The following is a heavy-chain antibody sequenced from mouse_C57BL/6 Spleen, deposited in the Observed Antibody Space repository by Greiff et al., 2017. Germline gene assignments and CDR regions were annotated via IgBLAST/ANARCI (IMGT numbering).Heavy chain of an antibody. D-gene: IGHD1-1*01. V-gene: IGHV5-17*01. CDR1: GFTFSDYG. CDR3: ARRGGYYGSSNEYYFDY. Sequence: EVQLVESGGGLVKPGGSLKLSCAASGFTFSDYGMHWVRQAPEKGLEWVAYISSGSSTSYYADTVKGRFTISRDNAKNTLFLQMTSLRSEDTAMYYCARRGGYYGSSNEYYFDYWGQGTTLTVSS. J-gene: IGHJ2*01. CDR2: ISSGSSTS.